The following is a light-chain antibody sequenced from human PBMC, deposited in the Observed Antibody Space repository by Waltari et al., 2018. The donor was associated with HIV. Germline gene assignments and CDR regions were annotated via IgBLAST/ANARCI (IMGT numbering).Light chain of an antibody. Sequence: SYELTQPPSVSVSPGQTAGITCSGDRLAKLYAYWYQHRPGQARVMVISKETERPEGIPERCSGSSSGTTVMLTISGVEAEDAADYYCQSADSDSLIVFGGGTKVTVL. CDR1: RLAKLY. J-gene: IGLJ2*01. CDR3: QSADSDSLIV. CDR2: KET. V-gene: IGLV3-25*03.